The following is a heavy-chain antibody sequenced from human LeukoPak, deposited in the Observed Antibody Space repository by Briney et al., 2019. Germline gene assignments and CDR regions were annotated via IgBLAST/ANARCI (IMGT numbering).Heavy chain of an antibody. D-gene: IGHD4-17*01. V-gene: IGHV3-30*02. CDR2: IRYDGSNK. CDR3: AKARNGPYGDYAVESYFDY. CDR1: GFTFSSYG. J-gene: IGHJ4*02. Sequence: PGGSLRLSCAASGFTFSSYGMHWVRQAPGKGLEWVAFIRYDGSNKYYADSVKGRFTISRDNSKNTLYLQMNSLRAEDTAVYYCAKARNGPYGDYAVESYFDYWGQGTLVTVSS.